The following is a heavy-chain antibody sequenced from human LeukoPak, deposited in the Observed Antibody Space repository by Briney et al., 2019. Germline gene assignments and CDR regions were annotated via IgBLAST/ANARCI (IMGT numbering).Heavy chain of an antibody. CDR1: GGSFSGYY. D-gene: IGHD3-3*01. CDR2: INHSGST. V-gene: IGHV4-34*01. CDR3: ARGLPYYDFWSGYYTVCYFDY. J-gene: IGHJ4*02. Sequence: SETLSLTCAVYGGSFSGYYWSWIRQPPGKGLEWIGEINHSGSTNYNPSLKSRVTILVDTSKNQFSLKLSSVTAADTAVYYCARGLPYYDFWSGYYTVCYFDYWGQGTLVTVSS.